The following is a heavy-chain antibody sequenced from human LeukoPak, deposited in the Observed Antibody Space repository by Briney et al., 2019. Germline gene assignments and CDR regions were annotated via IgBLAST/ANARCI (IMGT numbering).Heavy chain of an antibody. V-gene: IGHV4-39*07. D-gene: IGHD2-15*01. CDR2: IYYSGST. CDR1: GGSISSSSYY. J-gene: IGHJ1*01. Sequence: PSETLSLTCTVSGGSISSSSYYWGWIRQPPGKGLEWIGSIYYSGSTNYNPSLKSRVTISVDTSKNQFSLKLSSVTAADTAVYYCARASYCSGGSCYSLITTGAEYFQHWGQGTLVTVSS. CDR3: ARASYCSGGSCYSLITTGAEYFQH.